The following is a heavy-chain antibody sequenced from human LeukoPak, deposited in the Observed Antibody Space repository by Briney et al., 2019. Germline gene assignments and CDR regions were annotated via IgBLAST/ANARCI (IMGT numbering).Heavy chain of an antibody. D-gene: IGHD6-13*01. CDR1: GYTFTNYG. CDR3: ASGVSSSSFGFYYYMDV. J-gene: IGHJ6*03. CDR2: IIPIFGTA. V-gene: IGHV1-69*05. Sequence: GASVKVSCKAAGYTFTNYGITWVRQAPGQGLEWMGGIIPIFGTANHAQKFQGRVTITTDESTGTAYMELSSLRSEDTAVYYCASGVSSSSFGFYYYMDVWGQGTLVTVSS.